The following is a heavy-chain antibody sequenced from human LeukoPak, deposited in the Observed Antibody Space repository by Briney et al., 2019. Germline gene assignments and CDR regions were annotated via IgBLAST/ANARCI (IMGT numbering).Heavy chain of an antibody. CDR2: IGQGERQM. CDR1: GFAYSTTW. V-gene: IGHV3-7*01. J-gene: IGHJ1*01. CDR3: ATSYLKH. Sequence: GGSLRLSCVASGFAYSTTWMSWVRQAPGKGLEWVANIGQGERQMNYADSVRGRFSISRDNARNSLFLQLNSLRAEDTAVYYCATSYLKHWGQGTLVTVSS.